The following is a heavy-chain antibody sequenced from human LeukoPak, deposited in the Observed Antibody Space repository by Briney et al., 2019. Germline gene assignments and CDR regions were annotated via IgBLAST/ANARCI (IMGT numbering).Heavy chain of an antibody. V-gene: IGHV4-34*01. CDR1: GGSFSGYY. CDR3: ARGLRYCSSTSCYRIWFDP. J-gene: IGHJ5*02. CDR2: INHSGSA. D-gene: IGHD2-2*01. Sequence: PSETLSLTCAVYGGSFSGYYWSWIRQPPGKGLEWIGEINHSGSANYNPSLKSRVTISVDTSKNQFSLKLSSVTAADTAVYYCARGLRYCSSTSCYRIWFDPWGQGTLVTVSS.